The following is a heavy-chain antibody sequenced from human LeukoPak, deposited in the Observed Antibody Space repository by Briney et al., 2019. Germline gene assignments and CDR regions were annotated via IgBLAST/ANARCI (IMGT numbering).Heavy chain of an antibody. J-gene: IGHJ6*02. CDR2: IYTSGST. CDR1: GGSISSGSYY. Sequence: TLSLTCTVSGGSISSGSYYWSWIRQPAGKGLVWIGRIYTSGSTNYNPSLKSRVTISVDTSKNQFSLKLSSVTAADTAVYYCARVAAGPWYYYGMDVWGQGTTVTVSS. V-gene: IGHV4-61*02. D-gene: IGHD6-13*01. CDR3: ARVAAGPWYYYGMDV.